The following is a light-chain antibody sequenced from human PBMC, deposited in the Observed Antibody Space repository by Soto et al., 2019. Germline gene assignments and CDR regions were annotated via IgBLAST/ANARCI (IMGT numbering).Light chain of an antibody. CDR3: CSYAGSYTWV. Sequence: QSALTQPRSVSGSPGQSVTISCTGTSSDVGGYDYVSWYQQHPDKAPKFMIYDVSKRPSGVPDRFSGSKSGNTASLTISGLQADDEADYYCCSYAGSYTWVFGGGTKLTVL. CDR2: DVS. J-gene: IGLJ3*02. V-gene: IGLV2-11*01. CDR1: SSDVGGYDY.